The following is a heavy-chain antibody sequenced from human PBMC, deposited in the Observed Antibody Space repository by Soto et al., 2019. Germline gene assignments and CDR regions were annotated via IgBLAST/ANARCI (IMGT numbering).Heavy chain of an antibody. V-gene: IGHV3-21*01. CDR1: GFTFSVYV. J-gene: IGHJ6*02. D-gene: IGHD1-26*01. CDR3: ARDLSGGNYYYHGLDV. CDR2: ITSNSIYK. Sequence: PGGSLRLSCAASGFTFSVYVMAWVRQATGKGLEWVSSITSNSIYKYSADSLKGRFTISRDNAKNTLFLQINSLRAEDTAVYYCARDLSGGNYYYHGLDVWGQGTTVTVSS.